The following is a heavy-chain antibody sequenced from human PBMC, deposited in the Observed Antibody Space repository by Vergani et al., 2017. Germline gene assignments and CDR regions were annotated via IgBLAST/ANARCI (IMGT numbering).Heavy chain of an antibody. CDR1: GGSFSGYY. CDR2: INHSGST. Sequence: QVQLQQWGAGLLKPSETLSLTCAVYGGSFSGYYWSWIRQPPGKGLEWIGEINHSGSTNSNPSLKSRVTISVDTSKNQFSLKLSSVTAADTAVYYCARGGYSYGLVSPWFDPWGQGTLVTVSS. J-gene: IGHJ5*02. V-gene: IGHV4-34*01. CDR3: ARGGYSYGLVSPWFDP. D-gene: IGHD5-18*01.